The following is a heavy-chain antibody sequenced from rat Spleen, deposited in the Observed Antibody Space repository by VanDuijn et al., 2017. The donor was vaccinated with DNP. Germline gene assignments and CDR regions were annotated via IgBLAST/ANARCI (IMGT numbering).Heavy chain of an antibody. Sequence: EVQLVESGGGLVQPGRSLKLSCAASGFTFSDYYMAWVRQAPKKGLEWVASISYEGSSTYYGDSVKGRFTISRDNAKSTLYLQMNSLWSEDTATYYCTRGCSLPGYLDYWGQGVLVTVSS. D-gene: IGHD1-4*01. CDR1: GFTFSDYY. J-gene: IGHJ2*01. CDR3: TRGCSLPGYLDY. CDR2: ISYEGSST. V-gene: IGHV5-22*01.